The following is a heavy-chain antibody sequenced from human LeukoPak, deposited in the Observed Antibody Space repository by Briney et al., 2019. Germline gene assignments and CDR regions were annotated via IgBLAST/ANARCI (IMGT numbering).Heavy chain of an antibody. CDR2: INPSGGST. CDR3: ARGISSWAGTTYWSPIDY. CDR1: GYTFTSYD. D-gene: IGHD1-7*01. Sequence: GASVKVSCKASGYTFTSYDINWVRQAPGQGLEWMGIINPSGGSTSYAQKFQGRVTMTRDTSTSTVYMELSSLRSEDTAVYYCARGISSWAGTTYWSPIDYWGQGTLVTVSS. J-gene: IGHJ4*02. V-gene: IGHV1-46*01.